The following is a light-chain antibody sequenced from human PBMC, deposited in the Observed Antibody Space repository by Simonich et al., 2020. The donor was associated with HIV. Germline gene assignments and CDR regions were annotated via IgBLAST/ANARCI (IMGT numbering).Light chain of an antibody. Sequence: QSVLTQPPSVSGAPGQRVTISCTGSSSNIGAGYDVHWYQHLPGTVPKLLIFANNNRPSGVPDRFSGSKSGTSASMSITGLQAEDEADYYCKSYDNSLSGSRVFGTGTKVTVL. CDR2: ANN. V-gene: IGLV1-40*01. CDR1: SSNIGAGYD. CDR3: KSYDNSLSGSRV. J-gene: IGLJ1*01.